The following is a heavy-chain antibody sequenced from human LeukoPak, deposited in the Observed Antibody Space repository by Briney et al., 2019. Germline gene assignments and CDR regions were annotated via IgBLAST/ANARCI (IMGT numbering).Heavy chain of an antibody. V-gene: IGHV3-23*01. J-gene: IGHJ4*02. CDR2: ISGSGGST. D-gene: IGHD5-12*01. CDR1: GFTFSSYA. Sequence: SGGSLRLSCAASGFTFSSYAMSWVRQAPGKGLEWVSAISGSGGSTYYADSVKGRFTISRDNSKNTLYLQMNSLRAEDTAVYYCAKVGEEWLRHYFDYWGQGTLVTVSS. CDR3: AKVGEEWLRHYFDY.